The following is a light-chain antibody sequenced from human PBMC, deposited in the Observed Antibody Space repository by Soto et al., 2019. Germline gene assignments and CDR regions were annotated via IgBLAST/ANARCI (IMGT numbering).Light chain of an antibody. CDR2: GAS. V-gene: IGKV3-15*01. J-gene: IGKJ5*01. CDR1: QSVSNN. Sequence: EIVMTQSPATLSLSPGERATLSCRASQSVSNNLAWYQQKPGQAPRLLISGASTRATGVPARFSGSGSGTEFTLTISSLQSEAFAVYYCQQYGSSLITFGQGTRLEIK. CDR3: QQYGSSLIT.